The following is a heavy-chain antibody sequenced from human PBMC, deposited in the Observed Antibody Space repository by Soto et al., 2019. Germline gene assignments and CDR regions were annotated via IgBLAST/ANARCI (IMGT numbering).Heavy chain of an antibody. J-gene: IGHJ4*02. V-gene: IGHV2-5*01. CDR2: IYWNDDK. CDR1: GFSLSTSGVG. Sequence: SGPTLVKPTQTLTLTCTFSGFSLSTSGVGEGWIRQPPGKALEWLALIYWNDDKRYSPSLKSRLTITKDTSKNQVVLTMTNMDPVDTATYYCAHRRGSGQWLLHNYFDYWGQGTLVTVSS. CDR3: AHRRGSGQWLLHNYFDY. D-gene: IGHD6-19*01.